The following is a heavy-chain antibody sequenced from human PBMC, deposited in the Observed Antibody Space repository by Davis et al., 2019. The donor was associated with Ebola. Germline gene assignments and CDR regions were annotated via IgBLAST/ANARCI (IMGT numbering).Heavy chain of an antibody. D-gene: IGHD4-17*01. CDR3: ARDTYDYGDYVGYYYGMDV. CDR2: IWYDGSNK. Sequence: GGSLRLSCAASGFTFSSYGMHWVRQAPGKELEWVAVIWYDGSNKYYADSVKGRFTISRDNSKNTLYLQMNSLRAEDTAVYYCARDTYDYGDYVGYYYGMDVWGKGTTVTVSS. CDR1: GFTFSSYG. J-gene: IGHJ6*04. V-gene: IGHV3-33*01.